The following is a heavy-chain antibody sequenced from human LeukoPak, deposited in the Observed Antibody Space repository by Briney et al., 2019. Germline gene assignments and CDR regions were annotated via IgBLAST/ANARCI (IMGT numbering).Heavy chain of an antibody. CDR3: AKGSSSWYLGNY. V-gene: IGHV3-21*04. Sequence: GRSLRLSCAASGFTFSSYSISWVRQAPGKGLEWVSSISRSSSYINYADSVKGRFTISRDNSKNTLYLQMNSLRAEDTAVYYCAKGSSSWYLGNYWGQGTLVTVSS. J-gene: IGHJ4*02. D-gene: IGHD6-13*01. CDR2: ISRSSSYI. CDR1: GFTFSSYS.